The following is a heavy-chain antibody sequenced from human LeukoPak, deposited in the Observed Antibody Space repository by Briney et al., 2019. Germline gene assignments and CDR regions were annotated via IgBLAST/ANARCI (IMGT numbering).Heavy chain of an antibody. V-gene: IGHV1-69*05. CDR2: IIPIFGTA. Sequence: SVKVSCKASVGTFSSYAISWVRQAPGQGLAWMGGIIPIFGTANYAQKFQGRVTITTDESTSTAYMELSSLRSEDTAVYYCASDRAAAGTGTYWGQGTLVTVSS. J-gene: IGHJ4*02. CDR1: VGTFSSYA. D-gene: IGHD6-13*01. CDR3: ASDRAAAGTGTY.